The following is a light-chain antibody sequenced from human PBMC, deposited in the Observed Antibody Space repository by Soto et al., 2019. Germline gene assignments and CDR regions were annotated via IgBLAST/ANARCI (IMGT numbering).Light chain of an antibody. CDR2: DVS. CDR3: SSYTSSSAFYV. V-gene: IGLV2-14*01. CDR1: SSDIGGYNY. Sequence: QSALTQPASVSGSPGQSITISCTGTSSDIGGYNYVSWYQQHPGKAPKLIIYDVSSRPSGVSNRFSGSKSGNTASLTISGLQAEDEADYYCSSYTSSSAFYVFATGTKLTVL. J-gene: IGLJ1*01.